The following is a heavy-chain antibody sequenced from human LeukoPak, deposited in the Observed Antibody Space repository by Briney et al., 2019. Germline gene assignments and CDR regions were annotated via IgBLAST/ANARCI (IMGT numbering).Heavy chain of an antibody. V-gene: IGHV1-18*01. CDR1: GYTFVTCG. CDR3: ARASFDH. CDR2: ISTYNGNT. Sequence: GASVKVSCKASGYTFVTCGINWVRQAPGQGPEWIGWISTYNGNTKYALKFQDRVTLTRDTSTTTDFMQLKSLTSDDRAVYYCARASFDHWGQGTLVIVSS. J-gene: IGHJ4*02.